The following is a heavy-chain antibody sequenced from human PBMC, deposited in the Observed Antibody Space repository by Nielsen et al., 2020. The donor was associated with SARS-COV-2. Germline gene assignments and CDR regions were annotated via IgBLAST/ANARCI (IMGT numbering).Heavy chain of an antibody. Sequence: GESLKISCAASGFTFSSYAMSWVRQAPGKGLEWVSVIYSGGSSTYYADSVKGRFTISRDNSKNTLYLQMSSLRSEDTAVYYCARSDQLLPWYYYYGMDVWGQGTTVTVSS. V-gene: IGHV3-23*03. J-gene: IGHJ6*02. CDR1: GFTFSSYA. D-gene: IGHD2-2*01. CDR3: ARSDQLLPWYYYYGMDV. CDR2: IYSGGSST.